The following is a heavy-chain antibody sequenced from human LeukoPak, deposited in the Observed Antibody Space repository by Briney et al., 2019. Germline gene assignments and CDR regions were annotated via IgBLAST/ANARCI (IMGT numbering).Heavy chain of an antibody. V-gene: IGHV3-23*01. J-gene: IGHJ4*02. D-gene: IGHD3-22*01. CDR3: AKDQSSLLYYYDSSGYFDY. Sequence: GGSLRLSCAASGFTFSSYAMSWVRQAPGKGLEWVSAISGSGGSTYYADSVKGRFTISRDDSKNTLYLQMNSLRAEDTAVYYCAKDQSSLLYYYDSSGYFDYWGQGTLVTVSS. CDR2: ISGSGGST. CDR1: GFTFSSYA.